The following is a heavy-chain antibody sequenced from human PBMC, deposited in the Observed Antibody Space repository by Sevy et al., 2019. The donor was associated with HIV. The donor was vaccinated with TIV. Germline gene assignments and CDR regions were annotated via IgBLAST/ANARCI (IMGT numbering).Heavy chain of an antibody. D-gene: IGHD3-10*01. CDR2: INRDGSGK. CDR1: GFIFSDYW. CDR3: AKDISGSGFYAFDI. J-gene: IGHJ3*02. Sequence: GGSLRLSCAASGFIFSDYWMTWVRQSPGKGLEWVANINRDGSGKYYVDSVKGRFTISRDNPKKSLYLQMNSLRVEDTALYSCAKDISGSGFYAFDIWGQGTMVTVSS. V-gene: IGHV3-7*04.